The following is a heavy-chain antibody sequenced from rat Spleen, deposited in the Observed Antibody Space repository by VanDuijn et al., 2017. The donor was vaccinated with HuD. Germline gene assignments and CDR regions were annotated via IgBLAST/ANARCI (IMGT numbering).Heavy chain of an antibody. J-gene: IGHJ2*01. CDR2: INSSGTT. CDR1: EYSITSSYG. V-gene: IGHV3-3*01. CDR3: ARSRIYYYKGFDY. Sequence: EVQLQESGPGLVKPSQSLSLTCSVTEYSITSSYGWNWIRKFPGNKLEWMGDINSSGTTNYNPSLKSRISITRDTSKNQFFLQVSSVTTEDTATYHCARSRIYYYKGFDYWGQGVMVTVSS. D-gene: IGHD1-1*01.